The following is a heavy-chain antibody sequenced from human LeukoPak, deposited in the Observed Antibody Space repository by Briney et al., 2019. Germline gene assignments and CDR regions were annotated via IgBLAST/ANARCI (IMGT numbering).Heavy chain of an antibody. CDR1: GGSFSGYY. CDR2: INHSGST. D-gene: IGHD3-16*01. V-gene: IGHV4-34*01. Sequence: KPSETLSLTCAVYGGSFSGYYWSWIRQPPGKGLEWIGEINHSGSTNYNPSLKSRVTMSVDTSKNQFSLKLSSVTAADTAVYYCARVGDRYYYYHYMDVWGKGTTVTVSS. J-gene: IGHJ6*03. CDR3: ARVGDRYYYYHYMDV.